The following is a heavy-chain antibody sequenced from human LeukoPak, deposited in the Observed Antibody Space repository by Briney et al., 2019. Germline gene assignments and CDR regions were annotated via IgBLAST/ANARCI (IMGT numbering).Heavy chain of an antibody. Sequence: PGGSLRLSCAASEFTVSSNSMSWVRQAPGKGLKSVSLIYSGGTSYYADSVKGRFTISRDNSKNTLYLQMNSVRAEDTAVYYCARDPPYDIWYRDYWGQGTLVTVSS. CDR2: IYSGGTS. J-gene: IGHJ4*02. CDR1: EFTVSSNS. V-gene: IGHV3-66*02. D-gene: IGHD3-22*01. CDR3: ARDPPYDIWYRDY.